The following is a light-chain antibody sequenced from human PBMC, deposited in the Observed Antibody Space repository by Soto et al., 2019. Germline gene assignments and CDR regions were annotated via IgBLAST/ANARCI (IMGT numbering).Light chain of an antibody. CDR2: GAS. V-gene: IGKV3-15*01. CDR3: QQYNNRPQT. CDR1: QSVGSN. Sequence: EIVMTQSPATLSVSPGERATLSCRASQSVGSNLAWYQQKRGQAPRLLIFGASTRATGIPARFSGSGSGTEFTLTISNLQSEDFAVYYCQQYNNRPQTFGQGTKV. J-gene: IGKJ1*01.